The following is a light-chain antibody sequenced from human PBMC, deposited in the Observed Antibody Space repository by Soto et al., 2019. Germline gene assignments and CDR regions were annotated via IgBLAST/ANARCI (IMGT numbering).Light chain of an antibody. Sequence: EVVLTKSPGALSLSPGEGVTLSCRASQNIRGNELAWYRQKRGQAPRLLMYGGSTRADGIPDRFSGRGTGTNFTLTISRLEPEDSAGYYCQDYGTSHPWTFGQGTKLEIK. V-gene: IGKV3-20*01. CDR1: QNIRGNE. CDR3: QDYGTSHPWT. CDR2: GGS. J-gene: IGKJ1*01.